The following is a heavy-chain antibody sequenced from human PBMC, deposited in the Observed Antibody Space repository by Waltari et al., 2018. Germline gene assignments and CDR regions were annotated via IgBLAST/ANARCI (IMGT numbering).Heavy chain of an antibody. CDR3: ARDRPTYRPTQTYFDY. J-gene: IGHJ4*02. CDR2: ISAYNGNA. CDR1: GYMFSTYC. Sequence: QVQLVQSGAEVKKPGASVRVPCKASGYMFSTYCISWVRQAPGQGLEWMGWISAYNGNANYGKKFQGRVTMTTDTSTSTAYMELRSLRSDDTAVYYCARDRPTYRPTQTYFDYWGQGTLVTVSS. V-gene: IGHV1-18*01. D-gene: IGHD4-4*01.